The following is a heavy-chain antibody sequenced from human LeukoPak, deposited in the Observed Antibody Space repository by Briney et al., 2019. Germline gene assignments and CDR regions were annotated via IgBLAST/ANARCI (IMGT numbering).Heavy chain of an antibody. CDR1: GGYISADY. D-gene: IGHD3-10*01. Sequence: SETLSLTCAVSGGYISADYWIWIRQPPGKGLEWIGYIHFSGTTHYNPSLKSRVTISIDTSKNQFSLKLNSMTTADTAVYYCARGAMIRGGRYFDFWGQGTLVTVSS. CDR2: IHFSGTT. V-gene: IGHV4-59*12. J-gene: IGHJ4*02. CDR3: ARGAMIRGGRYFDF.